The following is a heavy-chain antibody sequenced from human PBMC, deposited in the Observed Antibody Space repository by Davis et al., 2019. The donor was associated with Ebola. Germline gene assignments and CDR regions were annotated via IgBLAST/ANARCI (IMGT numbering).Heavy chain of an antibody. CDR1: GFTFSSYW. Sequence: GESLKISCAASGFTFSSYWMHWVRQAPGKGLVWVSRINSDGSSTSYADSVKGRFTISRDNAKNSLYLQMNSLRAEDTALYYCAKGLVGGPLDYWGQGTLVTVSS. D-gene: IGHD5/OR15-5a*01. V-gene: IGHV3-74*01. CDR2: INSDGSST. CDR3: AKGLVGGPLDY. J-gene: IGHJ4*02.